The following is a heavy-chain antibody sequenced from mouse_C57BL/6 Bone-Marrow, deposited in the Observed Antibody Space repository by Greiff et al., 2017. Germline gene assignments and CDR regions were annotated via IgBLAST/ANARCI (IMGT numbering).Heavy chain of an antibody. CDR1: GYTFTSYG. CDR3: ARDDGYPLDYYAMDY. V-gene: IGHV1-81*01. J-gene: IGHJ4*01. CDR2: IYPRSGNT. D-gene: IGHD2-3*01. Sequence: VQLQQPGAELARPGASVKLSCKASGYTFTSYGISWVKQRTGQGLEWIGEIYPRSGNTYYNEKFKGKATLTAANSSSTAYMELRSLTSEDSAVYFCARDDGYPLDYYAMDYWGQGTSVTVSS.